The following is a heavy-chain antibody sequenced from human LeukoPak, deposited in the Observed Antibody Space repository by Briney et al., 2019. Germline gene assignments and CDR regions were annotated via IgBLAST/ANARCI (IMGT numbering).Heavy chain of an antibody. V-gene: IGHV4-30-2*01. CDR2: IYHSGST. Sequence: PSETLSLTCAVSGGSISSGGYSWSWIRQPPGKGLEWIGYIYHSGSTNYNPSLKSRVTISVDTSKNQFSLKLSSVTAADTAVYYCAREAHDASSSRWGQGTLVTVSS. D-gene: IGHD6-6*01. CDR1: GGSISSGGYS. J-gene: IGHJ4*02. CDR3: AREAHDASSSR.